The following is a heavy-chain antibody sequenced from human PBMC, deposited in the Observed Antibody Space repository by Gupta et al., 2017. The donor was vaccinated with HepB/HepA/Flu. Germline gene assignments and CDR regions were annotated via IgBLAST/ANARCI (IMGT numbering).Heavy chain of an antibody. CDR2: IIPIVGTA. CDR1: GGTFSSYA. J-gene: IGHJ3*02. Sequence: QVQLVQSGAEVKKPGSSVKVSCKASGGTFSSYAIRWVRQAPGQGLEWMGGIIPIVGTANYAQKFQGRVTITADESTSTAYMELSSLRSEETAVYYCARASDCSSTSCSARDAFDIWGQGTMVTVSS. V-gene: IGHV1-69*01. D-gene: IGHD2-2*01. CDR3: ARASDCSSTSCSARDAFDI.